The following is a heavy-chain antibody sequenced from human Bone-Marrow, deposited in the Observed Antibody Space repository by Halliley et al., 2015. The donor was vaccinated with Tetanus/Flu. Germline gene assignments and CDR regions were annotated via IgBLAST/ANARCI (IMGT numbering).Heavy chain of an antibody. CDR1: GHTFTYYA. V-gene: IGHV1-3*01. CDR2: INAGNANT. D-gene: IGHD6-6*01. CDR3: ATRESSSSVWAFDI. J-gene: IGHJ3*02. Sequence: QLVQSGAEVKPPGASVKVSCKASGHTFTYYAVQWVRQAPGQRPEWMGRINAGNANTKYSQRFQGRVTFTRDTSASTTYMELSSLRSEYTAVYYCATRESSSSVWAFDIWGQGTMVTVSS.